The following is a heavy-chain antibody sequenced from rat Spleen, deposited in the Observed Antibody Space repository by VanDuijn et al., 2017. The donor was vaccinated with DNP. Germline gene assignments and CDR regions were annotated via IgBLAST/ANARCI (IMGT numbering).Heavy chain of an antibody. Sequence: QVQLEESGPGLMQPSETLSLTCTVSGFSLTSNGVGWVRQPLGKGLVWMGTIWAGGSTNYNSAVQSRLSISRDTSKSQLFLKLNSLQPEDTGTYYCARQKASSYHHHFDYWGQGVMVTVSS. J-gene: IGHJ2*01. V-gene: IGHV2-72*01. CDR2: IWAGGST. CDR1: GFSLTSNG. D-gene: IGHD1-12*01. CDR3: ARQKASSYHHHFDY.